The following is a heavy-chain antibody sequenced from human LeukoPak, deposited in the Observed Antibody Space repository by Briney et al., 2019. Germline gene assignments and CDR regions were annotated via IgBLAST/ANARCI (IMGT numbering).Heavy chain of an antibody. D-gene: IGHD1-26*01. J-gene: IGHJ4*02. CDR3: ARDQGVVGAYFDY. CDR2: VYNGGST. Sequence: PSETLSLTCTVSGGSISSYYWSWIRQPPGKGLEWIGYVYNGGSTNYNPSLKSRVTISVDTSKNQFSLNLNSVTAADTAVYYCARDQGVVGAYFDYWGQGTLVTVSS. V-gene: IGHV4-59*01. CDR1: GGSISSYY.